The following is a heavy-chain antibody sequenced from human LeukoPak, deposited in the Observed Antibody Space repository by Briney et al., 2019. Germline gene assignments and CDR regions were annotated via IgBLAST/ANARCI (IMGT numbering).Heavy chain of an antibody. Sequence: PGGSLRLSCAGSGFIFNNYAMHWVRQPPGKGLEWVSGISWNSGSIDYADSVKGRFTISRDHAKNSLYLQMNSLRVEDTAFYYCAKDNRRHYTSGPNPDSLHWGQGALVTVSS. J-gene: IGHJ4*02. CDR2: ISWNSGSI. CDR1: GFIFNNYA. V-gene: IGHV3-9*01. CDR3: AKDNRRHYTSGPNPDSLH. D-gene: IGHD6-19*01.